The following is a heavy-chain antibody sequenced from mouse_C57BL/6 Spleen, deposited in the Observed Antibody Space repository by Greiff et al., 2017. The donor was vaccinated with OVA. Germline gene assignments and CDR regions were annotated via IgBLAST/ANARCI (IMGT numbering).Heavy chain of an antibody. CDR1: GYSITSGYD. J-gene: IGHJ2*01. CDR2: ISYSGST. CDR3: ARRGDYDGYYFDY. Sequence: EVQLVESGPGMVKPSQSLSLTCTVTGYSITSGYDWHWIRHFPGNKLEWMGYISYSGSTNYNPSLKSRISITHDTSKNHFFLKLNSVTTEDTATYYCARRGDYDGYYFDYWGQGTTLTVSS. V-gene: IGHV3-1*01. D-gene: IGHD2-4*01.